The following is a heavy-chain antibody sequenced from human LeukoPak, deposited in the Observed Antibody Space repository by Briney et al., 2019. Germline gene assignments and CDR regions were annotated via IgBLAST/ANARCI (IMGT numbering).Heavy chain of an antibody. CDR2: ISSSSSYT. CDR1: GFTFSDYY. Sequence: GGSLRLSCAASGFTFSDYYMSWIRQAPGKGLEWVSYISSSSSYTNYADSVKGRFTISRDNAKNSLYLQMNSQRAEDTAVYYCARVAGSYYLTYWGQGTLVTVSS. D-gene: IGHD1-26*01. J-gene: IGHJ4*02. CDR3: ARVAGSYYLTY. V-gene: IGHV3-11*06.